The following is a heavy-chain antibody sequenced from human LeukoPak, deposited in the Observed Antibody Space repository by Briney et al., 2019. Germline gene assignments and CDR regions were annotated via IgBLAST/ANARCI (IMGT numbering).Heavy chain of an antibody. Sequence: PSETLSLTCTVSGGSISSASYFWGWIRQPPGKRLEWIGTLYYSGSTYYSASLKSRVTMSGDTSRNQFSLRLSSVNAADTAVYYCAKAGVRYSDSSALYAFDFWGPGTMVTVSS. V-gene: IGHV4-39*01. CDR1: GGSISSASYF. CDR2: LYYSGST. J-gene: IGHJ3*01. CDR3: AKAGVRYSDSSALYAFDF. D-gene: IGHD3-22*01.